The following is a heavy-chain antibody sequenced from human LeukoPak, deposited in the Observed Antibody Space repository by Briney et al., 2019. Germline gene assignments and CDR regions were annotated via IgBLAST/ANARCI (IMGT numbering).Heavy chain of an antibody. Sequence: GGSLRLSCAASGFTFSGSALHWVRQASGKGLEWIGRIRSKTNNYATTYAASVTGRFTISRDDAENTAYLQMNSLKTEDTAVYYCAREGDFWSLWYWGQGTLVTVSS. CDR3: AREGDFWSLWY. J-gene: IGHJ1*01. CDR2: IRSKTNNYAT. D-gene: IGHD2-21*01. CDR1: GFTFSGSA. V-gene: IGHV3-73*01.